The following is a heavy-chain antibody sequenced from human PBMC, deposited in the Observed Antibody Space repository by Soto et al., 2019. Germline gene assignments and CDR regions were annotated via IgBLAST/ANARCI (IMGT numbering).Heavy chain of an antibody. V-gene: IGHV1-69*02. D-gene: IGHD2-21*02. CDR3: ASGISSATANDY. J-gene: IGHJ4*02. Sequence: QVQLVQSGAEVKKPGSSVKVSCKASGGTFSSYTISWVRQAPGQGLEWMGRIIPILGIANYAQKFQGRVTITADKYTSTAYMELSSLRSEETAVYYCASGISSATANDYWGQGTLVTVS. CDR2: IIPILGIA. CDR1: GGTFSSYT.